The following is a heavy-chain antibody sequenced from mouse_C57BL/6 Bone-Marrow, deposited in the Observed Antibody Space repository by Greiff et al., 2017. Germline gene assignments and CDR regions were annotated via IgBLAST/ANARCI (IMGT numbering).Heavy chain of an antibody. Sequence: QVQLQQPGAELVRPGSSVKLSCKASGYTFTSYWMDWVKQRPGQGLEWIGNIYPSDSETHYNQKFKNKATLTVDKSSSTAYMQLSSLTSEDSAVYYGSNGGKEYSWFAYWGQGNLVTVSA. V-gene: IGHV1-61*01. D-gene: IGHD5-2*01. CDR2: IYPSDSET. CDR1: GYTFTSYW. CDR3: SNGGKEYSWFAY. J-gene: IGHJ3*01.